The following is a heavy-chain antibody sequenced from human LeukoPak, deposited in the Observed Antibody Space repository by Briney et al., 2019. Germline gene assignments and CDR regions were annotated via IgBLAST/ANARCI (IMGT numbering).Heavy chain of an antibody. CDR2: IIPIFGTA. CDR1: GGTFSSYA. V-gene: IGHV1-69*05. CDR3: ARGAATARDAFDI. Sequence: SVKVSCKASGGTFSSYAISWVRQAPGQGLEWMGRIIPIFGTANYAQKFQGRVTITTDESTSTAYMELSSLRPEDTAVYYCARGAATARDAFDIWGQGTMVTVSS. J-gene: IGHJ3*02. D-gene: IGHD1-26*01.